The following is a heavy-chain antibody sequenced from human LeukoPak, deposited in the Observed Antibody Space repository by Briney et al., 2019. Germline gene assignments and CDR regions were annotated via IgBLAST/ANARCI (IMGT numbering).Heavy chain of an antibody. D-gene: IGHD2-21*01. J-gene: IGHJ4*02. V-gene: IGHV3-23*01. Sequence: PGGSLRLSCAASGFTFSSYGMSWVRQAPGKGLEWVSAISGSGGSTYYADSVKGRFTISRDNSKNTLYLQMNSLRAEDTVVYYCAKDPNGDSQHFDYWGQGTLVTVSS. CDR2: ISGSGGST. CDR3: AKDPNGDSQHFDY. CDR1: GFTFSSYG.